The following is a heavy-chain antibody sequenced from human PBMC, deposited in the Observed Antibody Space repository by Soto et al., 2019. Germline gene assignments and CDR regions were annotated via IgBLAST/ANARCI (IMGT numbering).Heavy chain of an antibody. Sequence: QVRLVQSGAEVQKPGASVKVSCKAPRDFFKEHDYLHWLREAPGQGLEWTGWIRPWNGDATYAQKFQGRLTLSRDMSIVTMYFDLTSLTSDDTAVYYCVRVSPGWNFDYWGQGTLLTVSS. J-gene: IGHJ4*02. D-gene: IGHD6-19*01. CDR1: RDFFKEHDY. CDR3: VRVSPGWNFDY. V-gene: IGHV1-2*02. CDR2: IRPWNGDA.